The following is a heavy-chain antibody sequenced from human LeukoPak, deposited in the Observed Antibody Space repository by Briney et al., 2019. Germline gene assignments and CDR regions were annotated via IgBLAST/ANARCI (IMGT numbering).Heavy chain of an antibody. CDR3: ASDCGGDCYFLDY. CDR2: ISYDGSNK. Sequence: PGGSLRLSCAASGFTFSSYGMHWVRQAPGKGLEWVAVISYDGSNKYYADSVKGRFTISRDNSKNTLYLQMNSLRAEDTAVYYCASDCGGDCYFLDYWGQGTLVTVSS. CDR1: GFTFSSYG. J-gene: IGHJ4*02. V-gene: IGHV3-30*03. D-gene: IGHD2-21*02.